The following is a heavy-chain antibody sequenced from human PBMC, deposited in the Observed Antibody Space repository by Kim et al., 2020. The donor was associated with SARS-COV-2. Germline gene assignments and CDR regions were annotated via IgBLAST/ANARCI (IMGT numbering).Heavy chain of an antibody. CDR3: STKLGSPGVV. CDR1: GFTFSSNY. Sequence: GGSLRLSCAASGFTFSSNYMRWLRQAPGKGLEWLSVISYGGKTYYVASVMGSLSISSGDYKNNMYLQLSSILSDDATVYYYSTKLGSPGVVWGQGTLVTV. D-gene: IGHD2-8*01. CDR2: ISYGGKT. V-gene: IGHV3-66*01. J-gene: IGHJ4*02.